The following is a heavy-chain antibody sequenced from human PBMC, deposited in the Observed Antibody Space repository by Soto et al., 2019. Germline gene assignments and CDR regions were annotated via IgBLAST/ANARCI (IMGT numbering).Heavy chain of an antibody. CDR1: GYTFSSYS. J-gene: IGHJ5*02. Sequence: GASVKVSCKASGYTFSSYSVSWVRQAPGQGLEWMGWINAYNGNTNYAQKLQGRVTMTTDTSTSTAYMELRSLRSDDTAVYYCARDVPRGSGSFYPTWWFDPWGQGTLVTVSS. V-gene: IGHV1-18*01. D-gene: IGHD3-10*01. CDR3: ARDVPRGSGSFYPTWWFDP. CDR2: INAYNGNT.